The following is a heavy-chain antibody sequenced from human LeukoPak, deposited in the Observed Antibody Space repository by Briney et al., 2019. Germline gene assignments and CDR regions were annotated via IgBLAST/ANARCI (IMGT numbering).Heavy chain of an antibody. Sequence: GSLRLSCAASGSTFSSHGMSWVRQAPGKGLEWVAVISYDGSNKYYADSVKGRFTITRDNAKNSLYLQMNSLRAEDTALYYCAKDIAPSEDYGMDVWGQGTTVTVSS. V-gene: IGHV3-30*18. D-gene: IGHD2-15*01. CDR1: GSTFSSHG. J-gene: IGHJ6*02. CDR3: AKDIAPSEDYGMDV. CDR2: ISYDGSNK.